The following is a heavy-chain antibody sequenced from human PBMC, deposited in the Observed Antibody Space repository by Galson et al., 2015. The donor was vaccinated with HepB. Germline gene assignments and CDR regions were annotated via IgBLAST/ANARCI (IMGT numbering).Heavy chain of an antibody. J-gene: IGHJ1*01. CDR3: AIRGSTSKYLVN. CDR1: GDTFNYYA. Sequence: SVKVSCKASGDTFNYYAIEWVRQAPGQGLEWMGRILPVIGVADYAQKFQVRVTLTADKSTTTAYMELSSLKSEDTAVYYCAIRGSTSKYLVNWGQGTQVIVSS. V-gene: IGHV1-69*04. CDR2: ILPVIGVA. D-gene: IGHD3-16*01.